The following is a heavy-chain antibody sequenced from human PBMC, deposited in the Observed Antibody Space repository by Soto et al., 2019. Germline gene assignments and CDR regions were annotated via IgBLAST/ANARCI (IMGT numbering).Heavy chain of an antibody. V-gene: IGHV1-18*01. CDR2: VSTYNGNT. J-gene: IGHJ2*01. Sequence: ASVKVSCKASGYSFTTYPITWVLQAPGQGLEWLGWVSTYNGNTNYAQGLQGRVSMTTDTSTSTAYLELRNLRPDDTAVYYCAREGSGWDFDLWGRGTRVTVSS. CDR1: GYSFTTYP. CDR3: AREGSGWDFDL. D-gene: IGHD6-19*01.